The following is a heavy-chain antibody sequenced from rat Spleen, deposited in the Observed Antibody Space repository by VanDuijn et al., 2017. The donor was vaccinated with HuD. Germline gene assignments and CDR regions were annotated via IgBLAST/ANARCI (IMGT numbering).Heavy chain of an antibody. CDR2: ITNTGGST. CDR3: TRDLPLYCVMDA. D-gene: IGHD3-1*01. V-gene: IGHV5-31*01. Sequence: EVQLVESGGGLVQPGRSLKLSCVASGFTFNNYWMTWIRQAPGKGLEWVASITNTGGSTYYPDSVKGRFTISRDNAKSTLYLQMNSLRSEDTATYYCTRDLPLYCVMDAWGQGASVTVSS. J-gene: IGHJ4*01. CDR1: GFTFNNYW.